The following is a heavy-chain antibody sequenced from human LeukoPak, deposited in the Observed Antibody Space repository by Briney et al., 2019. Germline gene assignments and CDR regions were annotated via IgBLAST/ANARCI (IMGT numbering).Heavy chain of an antibody. CDR3: ARTYGSGSYYNFY. V-gene: IGHV4-39*07. CDR2: IYYSGST. J-gene: IGHJ4*02. D-gene: IGHD3-10*01. Sequence: SETLSLTCTVSGGSISSSSSYWGWIRQPPGKGLEWIGSIYYSGSTYYNPSLKSRVTISVDTSKNQFSLKLSSVTAADTAVYYCARTYGSGSYYNFYWGQGTLVTVSS. CDR1: GGSISSSSSY.